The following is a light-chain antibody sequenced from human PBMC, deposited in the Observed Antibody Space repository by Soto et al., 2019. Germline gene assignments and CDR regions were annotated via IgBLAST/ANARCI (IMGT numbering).Light chain of an antibody. J-gene: IGKJ1*01. Sequence: EIVMTQSPATLSVSPGERATLSCRASQSVSSNLAWYQQKPGQAPRLLIYGASTRATGIPARFSGSGSGTEFTLTISSLQSEDFAFYSCQQYNNWPPGTFGKGTKVEVK. CDR2: GAS. CDR3: QQYNNWPPGT. V-gene: IGKV3-15*01. CDR1: QSVSSN.